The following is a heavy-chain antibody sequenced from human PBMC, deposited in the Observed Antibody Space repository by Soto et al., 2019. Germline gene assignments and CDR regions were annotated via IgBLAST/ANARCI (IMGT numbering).Heavy chain of an antibody. CDR1: GFTFSSYA. CDR2: ISSNGGST. D-gene: IGHD2-15*01. J-gene: IGHJ3*02. CDR3: ARGGGLYCSGGSCYPYAFDI. Sequence: GGSLRLSCAASGFTFSSYAMHWVRQAPGKGLEYVSAISSNGGSTYYANSVKGRFTISRDNSKNTLYLQMGSLRAEDMAVYYCARGGGLYCSGGSCYPYAFDIWGQGTMVTVSS. V-gene: IGHV3-64*01.